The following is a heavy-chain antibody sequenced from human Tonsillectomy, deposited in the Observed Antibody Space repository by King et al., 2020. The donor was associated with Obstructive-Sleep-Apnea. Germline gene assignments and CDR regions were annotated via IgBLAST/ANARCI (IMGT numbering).Heavy chain of an antibody. CDR1: GGSVSTGSYY. CDR3: ARGYSYGDFDY. CDR2: IYYSETT. J-gene: IGHJ4*02. V-gene: IGHV4-61*01. Sequence: VQLQESGPGLVKPSETLSLTCTVSGGSVSTGSYYWSWIRQPPGKGLEWIGAIYYSETTNYNPSLKSRVTISVDTSKNQFSLNLSSVTAADTAVYYCARGYSYGDFDYWGQGTLVSVSS. D-gene: IGHD5-18*01.